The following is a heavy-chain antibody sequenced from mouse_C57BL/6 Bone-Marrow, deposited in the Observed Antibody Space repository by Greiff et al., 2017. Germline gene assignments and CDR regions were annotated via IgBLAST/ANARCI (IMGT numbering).Heavy chain of an antibody. D-gene: IGHD1-1*02. J-gene: IGHJ4*01. CDR2: INPNNGGT. CDR3: ARWFLPYAMDY. CDR1: GYTFTDYN. Sequence: VQLKESGPELVKPGASVKIPCKASGYTFTDYNMDWVKQSHGKSLEWIGDINPNNGGTIYNQKFKGKATLTVDKSSSTAYMELRSLTSEDTAVYCCARWFLPYAMDYWGQGTSVTVSS. V-gene: IGHV1-18*01.